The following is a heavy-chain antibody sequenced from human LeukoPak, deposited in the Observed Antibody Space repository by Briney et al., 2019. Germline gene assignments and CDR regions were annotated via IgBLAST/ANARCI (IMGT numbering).Heavy chain of an antibody. D-gene: IGHD3-10*01. V-gene: IGHV1-8*02. Sequence: ASVKVSCKPSGYTFTGYYMHWVRQATGHGLEWMGWMNPNSGNTGYAQKFQGRVTMTRNTSISTAYMELSSLRSEDTAVYYCARGRGNYGSGSYTGPWGQGTLVTVSS. CDR3: ARGRGNYGSGSYTGP. J-gene: IGHJ5*02. CDR2: MNPNSGNT. CDR1: GYTFTGYY.